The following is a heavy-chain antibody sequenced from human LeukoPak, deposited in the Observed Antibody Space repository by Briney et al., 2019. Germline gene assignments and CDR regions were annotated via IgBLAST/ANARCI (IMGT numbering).Heavy chain of an antibody. CDR2: IYYSGST. CDR1: GGSISSSSYY. V-gene: IGHV4-39*07. CDR3: SREGSYIYGYNYHYYYMDV. J-gene: IGHJ6*03. D-gene: IGHD5-18*01. Sequence: SETLSLTCTVSGGSISSSSYYWGWIRQPPGKGLEWIGSIYYSGSTYYNPSLKSRVTISVDTSKNQFSLKLSSVTAADTAVYYCSREGSYIYGYNYHYYYMDVWGKGTTVTVSS.